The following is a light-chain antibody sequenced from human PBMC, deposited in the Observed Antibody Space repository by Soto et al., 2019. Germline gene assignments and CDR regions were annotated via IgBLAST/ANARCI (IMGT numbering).Light chain of an antibody. V-gene: IGLV2-18*02. CDR3: NSYTSSSTYV. Sequence: QSALTQPPSVSGSLGQSVTISCTGTSSDVGSYNRVSWYQQPPGTAPKLMIYEVSNRPSGVPDRFSGSKSGNTASLTISGLQAEDEADYYCNSYTSSSTYVFGTGTKVTVL. CDR1: SSDVGSYNR. CDR2: EVS. J-gene: IGLJ1*01.